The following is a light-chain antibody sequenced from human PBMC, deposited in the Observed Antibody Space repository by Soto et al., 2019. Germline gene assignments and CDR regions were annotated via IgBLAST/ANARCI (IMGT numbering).Light chain of an antibody. J-gene: IGKJ2*01. Sequence: DIQLTQSPSFLSASVGDRVTITCRASQGISSYLAWYQQKPGKAPKLLIYAASTLQSGVSSRFSGSGSGTEFTLTVSSLQPEDFATYYCQQLNSYPYTFGRGTKVDIK. CDR2: AAS. CDR3: QQLNSYPYT. V-gene: IGKV1-9*01. CDR1: QGISSY.